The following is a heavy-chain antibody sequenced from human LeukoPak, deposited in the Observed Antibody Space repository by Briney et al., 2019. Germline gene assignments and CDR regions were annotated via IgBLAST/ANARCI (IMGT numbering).Heavy chain of an antibody. J-gene: IGHJ4*02. Sequence: PGGSLRLSCAASGFTFDDYAMHWVRQAPGKGLEWVSGISWNSGSIGYADSVKGRFTISRDNAKNSLYLQMNSLRAEDTALYYCAKDLSGSYLGGAFDYWGQGTLVTVSS. V-gene: IGHV3-9*01. CDR2: ISWNSGSI. CDR3: AKDLSGSYLGGAFDY. CDR1: GFTFDDYA. D-gene: IGHD1-26*01.